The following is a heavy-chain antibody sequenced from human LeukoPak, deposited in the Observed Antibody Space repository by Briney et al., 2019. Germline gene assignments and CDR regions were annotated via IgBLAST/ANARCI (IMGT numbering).Heavy chain of an antibody. D-gene: IGHD6-6*01. CDR3: ARHSTYSSSSRGAFNI. CDR2: IYPGDSDT. V-gene: IGHV5-51*01. J-gene: IGHJ3*02. Sequence: GGSLEISCQGSGSRFTSYWIGWVRQMPGKGLEWMGIIYPGDSDTRYSPSFQGQVTISADKSISTAYLQWSSLRASDTAMYYCARHSTYSSSSRGAFNIWGQGTMVAVSS. CDR1: GSRFTSYW.